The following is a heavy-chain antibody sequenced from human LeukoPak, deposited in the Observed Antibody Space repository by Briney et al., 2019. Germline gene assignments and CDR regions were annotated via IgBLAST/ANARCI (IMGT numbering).Heavy chain of an antibody. CDR3: ASLIVVVIAIHDAFDI. CDR1: GGSISSPSYY. Sequence: KPSETLSLTCTVSGGSISSPSYYWGWIRQPPGKGLEWIGSIYYSGSTYYNPSLKSRVTISVDTSKNQFSLKLSSVTAADTAVYYCASLIVVVIAIHDAFDIWGQGTMVTVSS. V-gene: IGHV4-39*01. D-gene: IGHD2-21*01. J-gene: IGHJ3*02. CDR2: IYYSGST.